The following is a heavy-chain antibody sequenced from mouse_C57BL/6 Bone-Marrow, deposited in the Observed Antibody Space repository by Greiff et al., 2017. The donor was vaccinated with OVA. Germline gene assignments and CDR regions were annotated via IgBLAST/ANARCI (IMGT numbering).Heavy chain of an antibody. CDR2: IYPGSGST. D-gene: IGHD1-1*01. Sequence: QVQLQQPGAELVKPGASVKMSCKASGYTFTSYWITWVKQRPGQGLEWIGDIYPGSGSTNYNEKFKSKATLTVDTSSSTAYMQLSSLTSEDSAVYYCARGRDYCCSSPWFAYWGQGTLVTVSA. V-gene: IGHV1-55*01. CDR1: GYTFTSYW. J-gene: IGHJ3*01. CDR3: ARGRDYCCSSPWFAY.